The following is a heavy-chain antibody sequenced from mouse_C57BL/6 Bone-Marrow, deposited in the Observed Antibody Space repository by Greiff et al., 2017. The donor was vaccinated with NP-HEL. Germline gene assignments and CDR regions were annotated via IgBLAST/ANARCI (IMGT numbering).Heavy chain of an antibody. CDR3: ARSFGGWLLGY. CDR2: INPNYGTT. D-gene: IGHD2-3*01. Sequence: EVQLQQSGPELVKPGASVKISCKASGYSFTDYNMNWVQQSNGKSLEWIGLINPNYGTTSYNQKFKGKATLTVDHSSSTAYMQLNILTSEDSAVDYCARSFGGWLLGYWGQGTTLTVSS. J-gene: IGHJ2*01. V-gene: IGHV1-39*01. CDR1: GYSFTDYN.